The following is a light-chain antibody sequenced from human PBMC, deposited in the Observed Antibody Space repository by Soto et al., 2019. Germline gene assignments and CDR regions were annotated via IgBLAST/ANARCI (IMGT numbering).Light chain of an antibody. CDR3: QQYGRSPTT. CDR2: SAS. J-gene: IGKJ1*01. CDR1: QSVSSSY. V-gene: IGKV3-20*01. Sequence: EIVLTQSPGTLSLSPWEIATLSGRASQSVSSSYLAWYQQKPGQAPRFLIYSASSRATGIPDRFSGSGSGTDFTLTISRLEPEDFAVYYCQQYGRSPTTFGQGTKVDIK.